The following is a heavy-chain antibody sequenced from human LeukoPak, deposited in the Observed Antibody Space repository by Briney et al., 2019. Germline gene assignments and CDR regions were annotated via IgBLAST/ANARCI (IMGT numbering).Heavy chain of an antibody. CDR3: ASDPSGSLDY. V-gene: IGHV3-33*01. Sequence: HTGRSLRLSCAASGFTFSGYGMHWVRQAPGKGLEWVAVIWYDGSNKYYTDSVKGRFTISRDNSKNTLYLQMNSLRAEDTAVYYCASDPSGSLDYWGQGTLVTVSS. CDR1: GFTFSGYG. CDR2: IWYDGSNK. J-gene: IGHJ4*02. D-gene: IGHD1-26*01.